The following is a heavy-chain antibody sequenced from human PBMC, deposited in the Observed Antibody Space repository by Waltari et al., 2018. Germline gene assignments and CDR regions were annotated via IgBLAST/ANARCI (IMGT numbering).Heavy chain of an antibody. D-gene: IGHD6-25*01. CDR3: ARDAIRAALDH. V-gene: IGHV4-4*02. Sequence: QVQLQESGPGLVKPSGTLSLTCAVSGGSLRGTNWWSWVRQPPGRGLEWIGEIYHNGSTSYNPSLGRRVTVSVDKSKNQFSLKVTSVTAADTAVYYCARDAIRAALDHWGPGILVTVSS. J-gene: IGHJ4*02. CDR2: IYHNGST. CDR1: GGSLRGTNW.